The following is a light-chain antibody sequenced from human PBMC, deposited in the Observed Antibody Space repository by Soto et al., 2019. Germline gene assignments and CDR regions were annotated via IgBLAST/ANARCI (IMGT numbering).Light chain of an antibody. CDR1: QTVLYSSNNKNY. CDR2: WAS. V-gene: IGKV4-1*01. J-gene: IGKJ3*01. CDR3: QQCYATPFT. Sequence: DIVLTQSPDSLTVSLGERATINCMSSQTVLYSSNNKNYLAWYQQKPGQPPKLLIHWASTRESGVPDRFSGSGSGTDFTLTISSLQAEDVAVYYCQQCYATPFTFGPGTKVDIK.